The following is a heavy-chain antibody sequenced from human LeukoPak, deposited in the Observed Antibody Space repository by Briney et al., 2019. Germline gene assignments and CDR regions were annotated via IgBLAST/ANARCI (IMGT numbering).Heavy chain of an antibody. V-gene: IGHV4-4*09. Sequence: SETLSLTCTVSGGSISSYYWSWIRQPPGKGLEWIGYIYTSGSTNYNPSLKSRVTISVDTSKNQFSLKPSSVTAADTAVYYCARHALRVSGLDYSNYYYYYYMDVWGKGTTVTVSS. D-gene: IGHD4-11*01. J-gene: IGHJ6*03. CDR3: ARHALRVSGLDYSNYYYYYYMDV. CDR1: GGSISSYY. CDR2: IYTSGST.